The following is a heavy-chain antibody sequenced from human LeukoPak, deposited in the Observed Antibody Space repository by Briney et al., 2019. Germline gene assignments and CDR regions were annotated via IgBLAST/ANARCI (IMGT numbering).Heavy chain of an antibody. Sequence: PGRSLRLSCAASGLTFSNYGMHWVRQAPGKGLEWVAVIWYDGSNKYYADSVKGRFTISRDNSKNTLYLEMNSLRADDTAVYYCANHCSGGSCYPYWGQGTLVTVSS. CDR3: ANHCSGGSCYPY. J-gene: IGHJ4*02. CDR2: IWYDGSNK. V-gene: IGHV3-33*06. D-gene: IGHD2-15*01. CDR1: GLTFSNYG.